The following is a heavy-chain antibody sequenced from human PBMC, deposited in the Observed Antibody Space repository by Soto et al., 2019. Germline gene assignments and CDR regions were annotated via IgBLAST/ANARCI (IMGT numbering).Heavy chain of an antibody. CDR3: VRLLWFGELT. Sequence: QITLKESGPTLVKPTQTLTLTCTISGFSLSTSGVGVGWIRQPPGKALDWLALIYWDGDKRYSPSLKSRLTITKDTSKTQVVLTMTNMEPVDTATYYCVRLLWFGELTWGQGTLVTVSS. CDR2: IYWDGDK. J-gene: IGHJ4*02. CDR1: GFSLSTSGVG. V-gene: IGHV2-5*02. D-gene: IGHD3-10*01.